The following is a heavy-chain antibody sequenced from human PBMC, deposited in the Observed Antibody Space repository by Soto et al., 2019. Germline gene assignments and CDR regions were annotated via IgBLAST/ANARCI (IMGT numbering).Heavy chain of an antibody. J-gene: IGHJ4*02. D-gene: IGHD5-18*01. CDR1: GYSFTSYW. CDR3: ARGDTAMAPYYIHY. CDR2: IYPGDSET. Sequence: LGESLKISCKGSGYSFTSYWIAWVRQMPGKGLEWMGIIYPGDSETRYSPSFQGQVTISADKSINTAYLQWSSLRASDTAMYYCARGDTAMAPYYIHYWGQGILVTVSS. V-gene: IGHV5-51*01.